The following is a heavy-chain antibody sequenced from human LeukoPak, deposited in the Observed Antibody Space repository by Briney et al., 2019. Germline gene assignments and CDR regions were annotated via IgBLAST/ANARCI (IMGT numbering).Heavy chain of an antibody. CDR2: IYYSGST. D-gene: IGHD2-2*03. Sequence: SETLSLTCTVSGGSLSSYYWSWIRQPPGKGLEWIGYIYYSGSTNYNPSLKSRVTISVDTSKNQFSLKLSSVTAADTAVYCCARGQLDIVVVPAAELALYYYYYGMDVWGQGTTVTVSS. CDR1: GGSLSSYY. CDR3: ARGQLDIVVVPAAELALYYYYYGMDV. J-gene: IGHJ6*02. V-gene: IGHV4-59*01.